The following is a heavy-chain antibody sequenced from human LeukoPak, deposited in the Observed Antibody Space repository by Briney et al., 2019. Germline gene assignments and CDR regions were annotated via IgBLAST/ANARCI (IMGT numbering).Heavy chain of an antibody. V-gene: IGHV4-4*07. Sequence: SQTLSLICIVSGDSISNYYWSWIRQPAGKGLEGIGSIYASGTTNYNPSLKSRVTMSVDTSKNQFSLKLTSVTAADTAVYYCAREAAAGTFYFDYWGQGTLVTVSS. CDR3: AREAAAGTFYFDY. CDR2: IYASGTT. J-gene: IGHJ4*02. D-gene: IGHD6-13*01. CDR1: GDSISNYY.